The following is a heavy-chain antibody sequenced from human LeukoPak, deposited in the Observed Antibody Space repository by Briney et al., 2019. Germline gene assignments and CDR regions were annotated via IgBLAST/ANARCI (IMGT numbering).Heavy chain of an antibody. D-gene: IGHD3-22*01. Sequence: ASVKVSCKAFGYTFTSNYMHWVRQAPGQGPEWMGVISPSGGSTTYAQKFQGRVTLTRDMSTSTDYLELSSLRSEDTAVYYCARIDDTSGYQLDWHFDLWGRGTLVTVSS. CDR2: ISPSGGST. CDR1: GYTFTSNY. J-gene: IGHJ2*01. CDR3: ARIDDTSGYQLDWHFDL. V-gene: IGHV1-46*01.